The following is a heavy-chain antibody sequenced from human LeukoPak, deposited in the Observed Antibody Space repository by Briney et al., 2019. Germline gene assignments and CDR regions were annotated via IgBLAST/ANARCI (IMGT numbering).Heavy chain of an antibody. Sequence: ASVKVSCKASGGTFSSYAISWVRQAPGQGLEWMGGIIPIFGTANYAQKFQGRVTITADESTSTAYMELSSLRSEDTAVYYCARDRYYYDSSGYYYLADYWGQGTLVTVSS. V-gene: IGHV1-69*13. J-gene: IGHJ4*02. CDR1: GGTFSSYA. CDR2: IIPIFGTA. CDR3: ARDRYYYDSSGYYYLADY. D-gene: IGHD3-22*01.